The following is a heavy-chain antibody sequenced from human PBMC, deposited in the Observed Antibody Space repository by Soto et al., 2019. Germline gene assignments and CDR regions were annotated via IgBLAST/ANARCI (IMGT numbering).Heavy chain of an antibody. CDR2: IRSKANSYAT. Sequence: EVQLVESGGGLVQPGGSLKLSCAASGFTFSGSAMHWVRQASGKGLEWVVRIRSKANSYATAYAASVKGRFTISRDDSKNTAYMQMNSLKTEDTAVYYCTRHGGKDYGIDYWGQGTLVTVSS. V-gene: IGHV3-73*01. D-gene: IGHD4-17*01. CDR3: TRHGGKDYGIDY. CDR1: GFTFSGSA. J-gene: IGHJ4*02.